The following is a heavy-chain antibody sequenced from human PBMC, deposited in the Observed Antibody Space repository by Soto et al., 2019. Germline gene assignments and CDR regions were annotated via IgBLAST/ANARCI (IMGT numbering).Heavy chain of an antibody. J-gene: IGHJ6*02. CDR3: AKLPGGYSGYDFVPCRNKCRYYYGMDV. CDR1: GFTFSSYG. D-gene: IGHD5-12*01. V-gene: IGHV3-30*18. CDR2: ISYDGSNK. Sequence: GGSLRLSCAASGFTFSSYGMHWVRQAPGKGLEWVAVISYDGSNKYYADSVKGRFTISRDNSKNTLYLQMNSLRAEDTAVYYCAKLPGGYSGYDFVPCRNKCRYYYGMDVWGQGTTVTVSS.